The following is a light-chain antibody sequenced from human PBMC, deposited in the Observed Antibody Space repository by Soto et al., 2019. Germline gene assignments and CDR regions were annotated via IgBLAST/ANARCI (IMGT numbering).Light chain of an antibody. CDR2: LGS. V-gene: IGKV2-28*01. Sequence: DIVMTQSPLSLPVTPGEPASISCRSSQSLLHSNGYNYLDWYLQKPGQSPQVLISLGSNRASGVPDRFSGSRSGTDFTLKISRVEAEDVGVYYCMQALQTPTTFGQGTKLEIK. CDR3: MQALQTPTT. CDR1: QSLLHSNGYNY. J-gene: IGKJ2*01.